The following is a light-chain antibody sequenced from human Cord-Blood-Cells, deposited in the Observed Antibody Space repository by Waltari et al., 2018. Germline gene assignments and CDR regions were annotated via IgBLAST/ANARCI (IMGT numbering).Light chain of an antibody. CDR3: QQRSNWLFT. J-gene: IGKJ3*01. CDR1: QSVSSY. CDR2: DAS. Sequence: IVLTQSPATLSLSPGERATLSCRARQSVSSYLAWYQQKPGQAHRLLIYDASNRATGIPARFSGSGSGTDFTLTISSLEPEDFAVYYCQQRSNWLFTFGPGTKVDIK. V-gene: IGKV3-11*01.